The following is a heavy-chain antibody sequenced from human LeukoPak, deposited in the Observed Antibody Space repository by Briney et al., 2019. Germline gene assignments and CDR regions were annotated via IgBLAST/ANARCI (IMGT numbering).Heavy chain of an antibody. V-gene: IGHV3-23*01. CDR3: AKDRRYDFWSGYFDY. J-gene: IGHJ4*02. CDR1: GFTVSSYA. Sequence: VSLRLSCAASGFTVSSYAMSWVRQAPGKGLEWVSAISGSGGSTYYADSVRGRFTISRDNSKNTLYLQMNSLRAEDTAVYYCAKDRRYDFWSGYFDYWGQGTLVTVSS. CDR2: ISGSGGST. D-gene: IGHD3-3*01.